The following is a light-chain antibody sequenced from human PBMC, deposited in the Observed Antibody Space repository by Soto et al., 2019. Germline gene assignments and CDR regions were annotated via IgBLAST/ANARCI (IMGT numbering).Light chain of an antibody. CDR3: AAWDASLNGYV. CDR1: SSNIGSNT. Sequence: QSVLTQPPSASGTPGQRVTISCSGSSSNIGSNTVNWYQTLPGTAPKLLVYNNSQRPSGVPDRFSGSKSGTSASLAISGLQSEDEADYYCAAWDASLNGYVFGTGTKVTVL. V-gene: IGLV1-44*01. CDR2: NNS. J-gene: IGLJ1*01.